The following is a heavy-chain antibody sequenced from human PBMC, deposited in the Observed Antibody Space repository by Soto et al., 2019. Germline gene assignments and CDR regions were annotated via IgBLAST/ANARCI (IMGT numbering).Heavy chain of an antibody. V-gene: IGHV3-23*01. J-gene: IGHJ3*02. CDR1: GFTFSSYA. CDR3: AKDIVLMVYAIPDAFDI. D-gene: IGHD2-8*01. Sequence: GGSLSLSCAASGFTFSSYAMSWVRQAPGKGLEWVSAISGSGGSTYYADSVKGRFTISRDNSKNTLYLQMNSLRAEDTAVYYCAKDIVLMVYAIPDAFDIWGQETMVTVSS. CDR2: ISGSGGST.